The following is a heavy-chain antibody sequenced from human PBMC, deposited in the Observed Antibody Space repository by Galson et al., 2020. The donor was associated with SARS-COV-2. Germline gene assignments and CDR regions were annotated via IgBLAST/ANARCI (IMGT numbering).Heavy chain of an antibody. D-gene: IGHD4-17*01. CDR1: GASISSYY. J-gene: IGHJ6*02. Sequence: SETLSLTCTVSGASISSYYWSWIRQPPGKGLEWIGYIYYSGSTNYNPPLKSRVTMSADTSKNQFSLKLRSVTAADTAVYYCARVPFGGTVTTTGYYYNGLDVWGQGTTVTVSS. CDR3: ARVPFGGTVTTTGYYYNGLDV. CDR2: IYYSGST. V-gene: IGHV4-59*01.